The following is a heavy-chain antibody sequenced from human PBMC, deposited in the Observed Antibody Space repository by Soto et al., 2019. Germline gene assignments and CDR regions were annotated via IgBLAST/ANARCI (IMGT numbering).Heavy chain of an antibody. CDR2: IDPSDSYT. V-gene: IGHV5-10-1*04. Sequence: GESLKISCKGSGYSFTSYWISWVRQMPGKGLEWMGRIDPSDSYTNYSPSFQGQVTISADKSISTAYLQWSSLKASDTAMYYCARGGDRDGYDWRVFDYWGQGTLVTVSS. J-gene: IGHJ4*02. CDR3: ARGGDRDGYDWRVFDY. D-gene: IGHD5-12*01. CDR1: GYSFTSYW.